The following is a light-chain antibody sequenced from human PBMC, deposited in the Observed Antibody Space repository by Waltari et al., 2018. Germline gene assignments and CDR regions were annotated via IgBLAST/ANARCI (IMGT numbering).Light chain of an antibody. CDR2: AAS. CDR1: QGIASR. J-gene: IGKJ1*01. V-gene: IGKV1-12*01. Sequence: DIQMTQSPSSVSASVGDRVTLTCRASQGIASRLAWYQQKPGRAPKLLIYAASSLHNRVPARFIGGGSGTEFTRTIRGLQPEDVATYYCQQVNSFPRTFGQGTTVDVK. CDR3: QQVNSFPRT.